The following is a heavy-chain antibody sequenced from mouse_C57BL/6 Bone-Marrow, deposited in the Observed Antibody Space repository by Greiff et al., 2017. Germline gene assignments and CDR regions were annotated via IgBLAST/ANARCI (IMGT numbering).Heavy chain of an antibody. CDR1: GFSFTSYG. J-gene: IGHJ2*01. Sequence: VKLMESGPGLVQPSQSLSITCTVSGFSFTSYGVHWVRQSPGKGLEWLGVIWRGGSTDYNAAFMSRLSIPKDNSKSKVFFKMNSLQADDTAIYYCAKSYFDYWGQGTTLTVSS. CDR3: AKSYFDY. CDR2: IWRGGST. V-gene: IGHV2-5*01.